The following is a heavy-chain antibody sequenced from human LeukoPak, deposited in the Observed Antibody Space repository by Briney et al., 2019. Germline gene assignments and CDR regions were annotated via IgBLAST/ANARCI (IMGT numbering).Heavy chain of an antibody. CDR3: ARHNKPTAASYDY. CDR2: IYHSGST. Sequence: PSETLSLTCAVSGYSISSGYYWGWIRQPPGEGLDWIGSIYHSGSTYYKPSLKSPVTISVDTSKNQFSLKLNSVTAANTAVYYCARHNKPTAASYDYWGQGTLVTVSS. J-gene: IGHJ4*02. D-gene: IGHD6-13*01. V-gene: IGHV4-38-2*01. CDR1: GYSISSGYY.